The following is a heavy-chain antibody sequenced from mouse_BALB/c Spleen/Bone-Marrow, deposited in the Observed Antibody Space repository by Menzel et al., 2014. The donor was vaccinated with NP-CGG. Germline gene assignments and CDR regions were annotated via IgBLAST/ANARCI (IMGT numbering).Heavy chain of an antibody. CDR1: GFNINDTF. D-gene: IGHD1-1*01. J-gene: IGHJ3*01. CDR3: AAYYDGRGGFAY. V-gene: IGHV14-3*02. Sequence: VQLKESGAELVKPWASVNFSCTSSGFNINDTFMHWVKQRPEQGLEWLGRIDPANGITNYDPKFQGKSTITADTSSNTAYLQLSSLTSEDTAVYYCAAYYDGRGGFAYWGQGTLVTVYA. CDR2: IDPANGIT.